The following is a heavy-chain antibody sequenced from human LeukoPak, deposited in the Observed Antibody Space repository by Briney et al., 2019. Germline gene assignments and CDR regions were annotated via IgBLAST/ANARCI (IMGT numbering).Heavy chain of an antibody. Sequence: SETLSLTCTVSGGSISSGGYYWSWIRQPPGKGLEWIGYIYHSGSTFYNPSLRGRVSISVDRSKNQFSLKLSSVTAADTAVYYCASSSGSYGYNYYGMDVWGQGTTVTVSS. V-gene: IGHV4-30-2*01. CDR1: GGSISSGGYY. CDR2: IYHSGST. D-gene: IGHD1-26*01. CDR3: ASSSGSYGYNYYGMDV. J-gene: IGHJ6*02.